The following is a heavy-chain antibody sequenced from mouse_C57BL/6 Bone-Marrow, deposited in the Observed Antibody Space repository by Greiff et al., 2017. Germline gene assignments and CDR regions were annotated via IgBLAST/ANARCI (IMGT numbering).Heavy chain of an antibody. J-gene: IGHJ4*01. CDR2: IDPENGDT. CDR1: GFNIKDDY. V-gene: IGHV14-4*01. CDR3: TFYYYGSSYYYAMDY. D-gene: IGHD1-1*01. Sequence: EVQLQESGAELVRPGASVKLSCTASGFNIKDDYMHWVKQRPEQGLEWIGWIDPENGDTEYASKFQGKATITADTSSNTAYQQLSSLTSEDTAVYYCTFYYYGSSYYYAMDYWGQGTSVTVSS.